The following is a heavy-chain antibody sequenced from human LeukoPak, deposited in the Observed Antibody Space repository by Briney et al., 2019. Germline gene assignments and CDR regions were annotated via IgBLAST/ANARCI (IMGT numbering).Heavy chain of an antibody. CDR3: AKTKSIAAAGPTYYYYGMDV. CDR2: ICYSGSSN. Sequence: GGALRLSCAASGFTFSSYGMHWVRQAPGKGLEWVAVICYSGSSNYYADSVKGRFTISRDNSKNTLYLQMNSPRAEDTAVYYCAKTKSIAAAGPTYYYYGMDVWGQGTTVTVSS. CDR1: GFTFSSYG. V-gene: IGHV3-33*06. D-gene: IGHD6-13*01. J-gene: IGHJ6*02.